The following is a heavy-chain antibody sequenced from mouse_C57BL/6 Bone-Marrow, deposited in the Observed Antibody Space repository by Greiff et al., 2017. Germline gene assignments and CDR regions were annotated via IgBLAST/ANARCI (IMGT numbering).Heavy chain of an antibody. CDR3: ARHASYVPFRY. D-gene: IGHD6-1*01. Sequence: QVQLQQPGAELVMPGASVKLSCKASGYTFTSYWMHWVKQRPGQGLEWIGEIDPSDSYTNYNQKFKGKSTLTVDKSSSTAYMQLSRLTSEDSAVYYCARHASYVPFRYWGQGTTLTVSS. V-gene: IGHV1-69*01. J-gene: IGHJ2*01. CDR2: IDPSDSYT. CDR1: GYTFTSYW.